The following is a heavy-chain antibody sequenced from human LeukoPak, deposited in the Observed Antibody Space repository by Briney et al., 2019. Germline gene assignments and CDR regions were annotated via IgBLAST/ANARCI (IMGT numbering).Heavy chain of an antibody. CDR1: GFTFSSYG. D-gene: IGHD6-13*01. CDR2: IRDSTSI. J-gene: IGHJ5*02. V-gene: IGHV3-48*02. CDR3: ARGPGPSWLQQLAQNWFDP. Sequence: GGSLRLSCAASGFTFSSYGLNWVRQAPGKGLEWISYIRDSTSIKYTNSVKGRFTISRDNAKNSLYLQMNSLNDEDTAVYYCARGPGPSWLQQLAQNWFDPWGQGTLVTVSS.